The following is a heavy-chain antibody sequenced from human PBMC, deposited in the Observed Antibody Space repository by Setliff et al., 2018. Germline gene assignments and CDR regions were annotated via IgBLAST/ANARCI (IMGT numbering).Heavy chain of an antibody. CDR2: INPNSGGA. CDR1: GYTFAGYY. J-gene: IGHJ5*01. Sequence: ASVKVSCKASGYTFAGYYMHWVRQAPGQGLEWMGWINPNSGGANYAQKFQGRVTMTRDTSISTGYMELSRLRSDDTAVYYCARLVRYCTRTACQKLAGDESWGQGTRVTVSS. CDR3: ARLVRYCTRTACQKLAGDES. V-gene: IGHV1-2*02. D-gene: IGHD2-8*01.